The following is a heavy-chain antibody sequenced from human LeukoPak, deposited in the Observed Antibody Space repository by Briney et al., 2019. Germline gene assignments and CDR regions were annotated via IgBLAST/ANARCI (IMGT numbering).Heavy chain of an antibody. J-gene: IGHJ4*02. CDR1: GFTFSSYE. CDR3: ARDDNLIHLWAVFDY. Sequence: TGGSLGLSCAASGFTFSSYEMNWVRQAPGEGLEWVSYISATGNTIFYADSVKGRFTVSRDNAKNSLYLQMSSLRAEDTAVYYCARDDNLIHLWAVFDYWGQGSLVTVSS. V-gene: IGHV3-48*03. D-gene: IGHD5-18*01. CDR2: ISATGNTI.